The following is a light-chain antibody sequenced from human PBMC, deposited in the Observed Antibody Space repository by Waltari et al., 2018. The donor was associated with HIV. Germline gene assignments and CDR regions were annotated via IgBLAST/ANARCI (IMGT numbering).Light chain of an antibody. CDR3: QSADSSETLGV. CDR1: QLPDTY. CDR2: KDK. V-gene: IGLV3-25*03. J-gene: IGLJ3*02. Sequence: YELPQPPSVSVSPGQPATILSPGAQLPDTYPHWYQQRPGQAPVLVIDKDKERPSGIPDRFSGSSSGTTATLTISGVLEEDEADYYCQSADSSETLGVFGGGTKLTVL.